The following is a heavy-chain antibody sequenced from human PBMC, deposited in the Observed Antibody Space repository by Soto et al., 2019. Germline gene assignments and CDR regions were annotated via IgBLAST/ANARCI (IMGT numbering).Heavy chain of an antibody. CDR1: GGSVSSGSYY. Sequence: SETLSLTCTVSGGSVSSGSYYWSWIRQPPGKGLEWIGYIYYSGSTNYNPSLKSRVTISVDTSKNQFSLKLSSVTAADTAVYSCARELRSSLNQRDYSYGMDVWGQGTTVTVSS. J-gene: IGHJ6*02. V-gene: IGHV4-61*01. CDR2: IYYSGST. CDR3: ARELRSSLNQRDYSYGMDV. D-gene: IGHD2-21*02.